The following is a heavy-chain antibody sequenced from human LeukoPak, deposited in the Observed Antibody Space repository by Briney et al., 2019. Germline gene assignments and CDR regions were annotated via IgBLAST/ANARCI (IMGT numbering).Heavy chain of an antibody. Sequence: GEFLKISCKGSGYRFTSYWIGWVRQMPGKGLEWMGIIYAGDSDTRYSPSFQGQVTISADKSISTAYLQWSSLKASDTAMYYCARPRSGYQNDAFDIWGQGTMVTVSS. CDR1: GYRFTSYW. CDR3: ARPRSGYQNDAFDI. J-gene: IGHJ3*02. V-gene: IGHV5-51*01. CDR2: IYAGDSDT. D-gene: IGHD3-10*01.